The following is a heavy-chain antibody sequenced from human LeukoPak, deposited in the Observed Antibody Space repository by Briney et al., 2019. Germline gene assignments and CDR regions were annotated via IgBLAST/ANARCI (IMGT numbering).Heavy chain of an antibody. V-gene: IGHV4-39*01. Sequence: PSETLSLTCTVPGGSISSSSYYWGCIRQPPGKGLECIGSIYYSGSTYYNPSLKSRVTISVDTSKNQFSLKLSSVTAADTAVYYCARQSDLGFIGTIRFLEWLSTDFDYWGQGTLVTVSS. CDR2: IYYSGST. CDR3: ARQSDLGFIGTIRFLEWLSTDFDY. D-gene: IGHD3-3*01. CDR1: GGSISSSSYY. J-gene: IGHJ4*02.